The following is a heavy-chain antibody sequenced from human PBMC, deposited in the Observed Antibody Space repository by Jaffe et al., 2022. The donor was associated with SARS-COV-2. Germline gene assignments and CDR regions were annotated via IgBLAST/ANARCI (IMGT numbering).Heavy chain of an antibody. D-gene: IGHD3-10*01. J-gene: IGHJ2*01. Sequence: QVQLVESGGGVVQPGGSLRLSCSASGFNLSTYGLHWVRQAPGKGLEWVAVIWYDGSNQNYAASVKGRFTMSRDKSKNTLYLQMNRLRAEDTAVYYCAREHYTGTYWYYDLWGRGTLVTVSS. CDR2: IWYDGSNQ. CDR3: AREHYTGTYWYYDL. CDR1: GFNLSTYG. V-gene: IGHV3-33*01.